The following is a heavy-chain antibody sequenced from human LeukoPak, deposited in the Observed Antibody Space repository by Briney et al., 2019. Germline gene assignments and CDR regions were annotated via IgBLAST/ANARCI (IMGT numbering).Heavy chain of an antibody. CDR3: ARVRSSWDFYFYMDV. D-gene: IGHD6-13*01. CDR2: IYYSGST. J-gene: IGHJ6*03. Sequence: SEALSLTCTVSGGSISTYYWSWIRQPPGKGLEWIGYIYYSGSTNYNPSLKSRVTISVDTSKNQFSLKLSSVTAADTAVYYCARVRSSWDFYFYMDVWGKGTTVTVSS. CDR1: GGSISTYY. V-gene: IGHV4-59*01.